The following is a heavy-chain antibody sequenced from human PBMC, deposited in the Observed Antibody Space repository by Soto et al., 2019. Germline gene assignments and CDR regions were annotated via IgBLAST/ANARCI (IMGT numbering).Heavy chain of an antibody. Sequence: ASVKVSCKASGYTFTSYGISWVRQAPGQGLEWMGWISAYNGNTNYAQKLQGRVTMTTDTSTSTAYMELRSLRSDDTVVYYCARSIAAAKDRSFQHWCQGTAVPVS. D-gene: IGHD6-13*01. CDR3: ARSIAAAKDRSFQH. J-gene: IGHJ1*01. CDR2: ISAYNGNT. CDR1: GYTFTSYG. V-gene: IGHV1-18*01.